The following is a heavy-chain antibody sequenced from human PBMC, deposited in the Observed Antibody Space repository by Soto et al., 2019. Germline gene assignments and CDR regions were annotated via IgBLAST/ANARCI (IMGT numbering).Heavy chain of an antibody. J-gene: IGHJ3*02. CDR1: GYTFTIYG. V-gene: IGHV1-18*01. Sequence: ASVKVSCKASGYTFTIYGISWVRQAPGQGLEWMGWISAYNGNTNYAQKLQGRVTMTTDTSTSTAYMELRSLRSDDTAVYYCARGSPVLRFLEWLLIGAFDIWGQGTMVTVSS. CDR3: ARGSPVLRFLEWLLIGAFDI. D-gene: IGHD3-3*01. CDR2: ISAYNGNT.